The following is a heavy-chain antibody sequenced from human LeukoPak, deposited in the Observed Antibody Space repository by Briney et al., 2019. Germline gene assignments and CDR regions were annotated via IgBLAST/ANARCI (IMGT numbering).Heavy chain of an antibody. CDR2: INNDGSST. J-gene: IGHJ4*02. CDR3: AKNRVAVAGSADY. D-gene: IGHD6-19*01. Sequence: GGSLRLSCAASGLTFSNSWMHWVRQAPGKGLVWVSRINNDGSSTTYAGSVKGRFTISRDNSKNTLYLQMNSLRAEDTAVYYCAKNRVAVAGSADYWGQGTLVTVSS. V-gene: IGHV3-74*01. CDR1: GLTFSNSW.